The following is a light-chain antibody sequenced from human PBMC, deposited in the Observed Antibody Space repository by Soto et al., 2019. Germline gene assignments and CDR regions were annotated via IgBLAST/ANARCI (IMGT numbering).Light chain of an antibody. CDR1: QDISNY. Sequence: DIQMTQSPSSLSASVGDRVTITCHASQDISNYLNWYQQKPGKAPKLLIYDASNLETGVPSRFSGSGSGTDFTFTISSLQPEDIATYYRQQYDNLVTFGQGTRLEIK. CDR2: DAS. J-gene: IGKJ5*01. V-gene: IGKV1-33*01. CDR3: QQYDNLVT.